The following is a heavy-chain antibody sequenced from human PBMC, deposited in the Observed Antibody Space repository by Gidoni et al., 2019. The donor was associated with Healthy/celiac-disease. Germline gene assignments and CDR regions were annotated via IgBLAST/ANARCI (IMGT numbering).Heavy chain of an antibody. D-gene: IGHD1-26*01. CDR1: GFTFDDYA. V-gene: IGHV3-9*01. CDR3: AKDMSLWERGDAFDI. J-gene: IGHJ3*02. CDR2: ISWNSGSI. Sequence: EVQLVESGGGLVQPGRSLRLSCAASGFTFDDYAMHWVRQAPGTGLEWVSGISWNSGSIGYADSVKGRFTISRDNAKNSLYLQMNSLRAEDTALYYCAKDMSLWERGDAFDIWGQGTMVTVSS.